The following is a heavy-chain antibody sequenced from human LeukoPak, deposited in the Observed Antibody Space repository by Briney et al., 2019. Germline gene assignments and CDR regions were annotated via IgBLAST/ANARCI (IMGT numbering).Heavy chain of an antibody. CDR1: GXTFISYE. J-gene: IGHJ4*02. Sequence: PGGSLRLSCVASGXTFISYEMNWVRQAPGKGLEWISYISSSGSTIYYADSVKGRFTISRDNAKNSLHLQMNSLRAEDTAVYYCARSVRADYWGQGTLVTVSS. CDR2: ISSSGSTI. CDR3: ARSVRADY. V-gene: IGHV3-48*03.